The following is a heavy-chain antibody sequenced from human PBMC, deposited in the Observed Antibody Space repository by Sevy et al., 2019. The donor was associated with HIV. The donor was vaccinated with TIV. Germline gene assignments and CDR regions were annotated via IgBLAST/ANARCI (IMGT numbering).Heavy chain of an antibody. D-gene: IGHD2-2*01. V-gene: IGHV1-24*01. CDR3: ATDIVVGRDY. CDR1: GYTLTALS. J-gene: IGHJ4*02. CDR2: FDPEDGET. Sequence: ASVKVSCKVSGYTLTALSMHWVRQAPGKGLEWMGTFDPEDGETRFAQKFQGRVTMTEDTSTDTAYMELSSLRSEDTAVYYCATDIVVGRDYWGQGTLVTVSS.